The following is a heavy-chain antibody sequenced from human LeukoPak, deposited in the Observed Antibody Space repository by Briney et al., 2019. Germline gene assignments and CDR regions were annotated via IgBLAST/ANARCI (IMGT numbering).Heavy chain of an antibody. CDR2: INSDGSST. Sequence: PGGSLRLSCAASGFPFTTYWMHWVRQAPGKGLVWVSGINSDGSSTTYADSVKGRFTISRDNAKNTLYLQMNSLRAEDTAVYYCARSSRWYDYWGQGTVVTVSS. D-gene: IGHD6-19*01. CDR1: GFPFTTYW. CDR3: ARSSRWYDY. J-gene: IGHJ4*02. V-gene: IGHV3-74*01.